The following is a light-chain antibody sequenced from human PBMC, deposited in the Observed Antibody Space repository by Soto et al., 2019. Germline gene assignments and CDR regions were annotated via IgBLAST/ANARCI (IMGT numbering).Light chain of an antibody. V-gene: IGKV3-20*01. Sequence: EIVLPQSPATLSLSQGERATLSCRASQSVSSSYLAWYQQKPGQAPRLLIYGASSRATGIPDRFSGSGSGTDFTLTISRLEPEDFAVYYCQQYGSSPRTFGQGTKVDIK. CDR3: QQYGSSPRT. J-gene: IGKJ1*01. CDR2: GAS. CDR1: QSVSSSY.